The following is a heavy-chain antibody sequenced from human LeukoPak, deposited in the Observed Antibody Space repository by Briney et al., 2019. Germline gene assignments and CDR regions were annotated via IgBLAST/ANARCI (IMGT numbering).Heavy chain of an antibody. CDR2: INAGNGNT. J-gene: IGHJ4*02. CDR1: GYTFTSYA. D-gene: IGHD6-13*01. Sequence: ASVKVSCKASGYTFTSYAMHWVRQAPGQRLEWMGWINAGNGNTKYSQKFQDRVTITRDTSASTAYMELGSLRSEDTAVYYCAILIAAAGLGDYWGQGTLVTVSS. CDR3: AILIAAAGLGDY. V-gene: IGHV1-3*01.